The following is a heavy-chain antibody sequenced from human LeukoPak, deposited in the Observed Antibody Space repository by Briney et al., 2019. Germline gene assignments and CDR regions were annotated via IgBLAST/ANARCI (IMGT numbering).Heavy chain of an antibody. D-gene: IGHD3-10*01. CDR1: GFTFSSYG. J-gene: IGHJ5*02. CDR3: AKGTYYYGSGTHNWFDP. V-gene: IGHV3-30*18. CDR2: ISYDGSNK. Sequence: GGSLRLSCAASGFTFSSYGMHWVRQAPGKGLEGVAVISYDGSNKYYADSVKGRFTISRDNSKNTLYLQMNSLRAEDTAVYYCAKGTYYYGSGTHNWFDPWGQGTLVTVSS.